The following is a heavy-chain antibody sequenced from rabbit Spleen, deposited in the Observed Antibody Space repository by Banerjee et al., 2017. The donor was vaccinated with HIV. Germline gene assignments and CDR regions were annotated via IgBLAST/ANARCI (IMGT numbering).Heavy chain of an antibody. CDR1: GFDFSNRYW. J-gene: IGHJ6*01. CDR2: IDTGSGST. D-gene: IGHD6-1*01. Sequence: QEQLVESGGGLVQPGASLTLTCKASGFDFSNRYWICWVRQAPGKGLEWIGCIDTGSGSTHYASWAKGRFTISKTSSTTVTLQMTSLTAADTATYFCAGHAAGVGYDYESHYLWGPGTLVTVS. V-gene: IGHV1S45*01. CDR3: AGHAAGVGYDYESHYL.